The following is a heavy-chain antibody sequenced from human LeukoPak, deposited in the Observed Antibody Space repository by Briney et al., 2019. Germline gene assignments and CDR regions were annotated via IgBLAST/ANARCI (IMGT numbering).Heavy chain of an antibody. CDR1: GFTFSSYA. CDR3: ARVEPKMATIGGYFDY. J-gene: IGHJ4*02. D-gene: IGHD5-24*01. V-gene: IGHV3-30*01. Sequence: PGGALRLSCAASGFTFSSYAMHSVRQAPGTGLEWVAVISYDGSNKYYADSVKGRFTISRDNSKNTLYLQMNSLRAEDTAVYYCARVEPKMATIGGYFDYWGQGTLVTVSS. CDR2: ISYDGSNK.